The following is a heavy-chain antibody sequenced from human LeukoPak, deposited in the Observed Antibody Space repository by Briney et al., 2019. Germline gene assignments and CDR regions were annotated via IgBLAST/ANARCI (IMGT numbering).Heavy chain of an antibody. CDR2: MYYSGST. Sequence: SETLSPTCTVSGGSISSSSYYWGWIRQPPGKGLEWIGSMYYSGSTYYNPSLKSRVTISVDTSKNQFSLKLSSVTAADTAVYYCARALGYYGSGSYYPNLPNAFDIWGQGTMVTVSS. CDR1: GGSISSSSYY. D-gene: IGHD3-10*01. CDR3: ARALGYYGSGSYYPNLPNAFDI. V-gene: IGHV4-39*07. J-gene: IGHJ3*02.